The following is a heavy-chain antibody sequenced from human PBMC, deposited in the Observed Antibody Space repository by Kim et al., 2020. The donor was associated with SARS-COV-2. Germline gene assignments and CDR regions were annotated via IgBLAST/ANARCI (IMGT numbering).Heavy chain of an antibody. J-gene: IGHJ4*02. CDR1: GGSISDSRPH. Sequence: SETLSLTCSVSGGSISDSRPHWGWIRQPPGKGLEWIGSIYYSGATYYNPSLKSRVTISIDTSKNQFSLKLTSVTAADTAVYYCARRNNFDYWSQGTLVSVSS. V-gene: IGHV4-39*01. CDR2: IYYSGAT. CDR3: ARRNNFDY.